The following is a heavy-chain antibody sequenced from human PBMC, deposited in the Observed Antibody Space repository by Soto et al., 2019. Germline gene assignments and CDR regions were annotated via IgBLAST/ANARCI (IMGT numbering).Heavy chain of an antibody. CDR3: AREPYSGSYRYFDY. J-gene: IGHJ4*02. V-gene: IGHV6-1*01. Sequence: SQTLPLTCSISGDSVSSNIAAWNWIRQSPSRGLEWLGRTYYRSKWYNDYAVSVKSRITINPDTSKNQFSLQLNSVTPEDTAVYYCAREPYSGSYRYFDYWGQGTLVTVSS. D-gene: IGHD1-26*01. CDR1: GDSVSSNIAA. CDR2: TYYRSKWYN.